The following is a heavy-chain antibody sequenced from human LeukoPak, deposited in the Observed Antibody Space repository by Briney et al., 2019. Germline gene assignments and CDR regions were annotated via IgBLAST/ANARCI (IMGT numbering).Heavy chain of an antibody. V-gene: IGHV3-30*18. J-gene: IGHJ5*02. CDR2: ISYHGSSK. CDR1: GFTFSSYG. D-gene: IGHD2/OR15-2a*01. Sequence: GRTLRLSCAVSGFTFSSYGMHWVRHAPAKGLEWVAVISYHGSSKYYTDSVKGRFIISRDNSKHTLYLQMNSLRAEDTAVYYCAKRAATDYFPMFDPWGQGTLVTVSS. CDR3: AKRAATDYFPMFDP.